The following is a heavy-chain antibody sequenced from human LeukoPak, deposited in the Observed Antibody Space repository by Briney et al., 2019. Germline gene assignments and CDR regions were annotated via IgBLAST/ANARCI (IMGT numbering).Heavy chain of an antibody. CDR3: AKGHSTMTGDYFDY. Sequence: GGSLRLSCAASGFTFSSYGMHWVRQAPGKGLEWVAVISYDGSNKYYADSVKGRFTISRDNSKNTLYLQMNSLRAEDTAVYYCAKGHSTMTGDYFDYWGQGTLVTVSS. CDR1: GFTFSSYG. J-gene: IGHJ4*02. CDR2: ISYDGSNK. D-gene: IGHD3-22*01. V-gene: IGHV3-30*18.